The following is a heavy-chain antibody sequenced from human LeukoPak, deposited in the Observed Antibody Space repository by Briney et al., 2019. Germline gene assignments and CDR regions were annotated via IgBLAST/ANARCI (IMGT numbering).Heavy chain of an antibody. J-gene: IGHJ4*02. V-gene: IGHV3-21*01. CDR1: GFTFSSYS. Sequence: GGSQRLSCAASGFTFSSYSMNWVRQAPGKGLEWVSSISSSSSYIYYADSVKGRFTISRDNAKNSLYLQINSLRAEDTAVYYCAREPYYDFWSGYYDIDYWGQGTLVTVSS. CDR2: ISSSSSYI. CDR3: AREPYYDFWSGYYDIDY. D-gene: IGHD3-3*01.